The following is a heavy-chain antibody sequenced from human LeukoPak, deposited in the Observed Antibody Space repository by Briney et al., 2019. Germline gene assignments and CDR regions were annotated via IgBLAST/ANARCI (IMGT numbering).Heavy chain of an antibody. Sequence: SETLSLTCAVSGGSISSSNWWSWVRQPPGKGLEWIGEIYHSGSTNYNPSFKSRVTISVDKSKNQFSLKLSSVTAADTAVYYCAVVNYYDSSGYYYYFDYWGQGTLVTVSS. J-gene: IGHJ4*02. CDR2: IYHSGST. V-gene: IGHV4-4*02. CDR3: AVVNYYDSSGYYYYFDY. CDR1: GGSISSSNW. D-gene: IGHD3-22*01.